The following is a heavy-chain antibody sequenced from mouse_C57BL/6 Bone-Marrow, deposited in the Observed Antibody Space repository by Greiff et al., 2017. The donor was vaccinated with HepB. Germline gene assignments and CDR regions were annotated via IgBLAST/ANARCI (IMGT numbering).Heavy chain of an antibody. J-gene: IGHJ4*01. V-gene: IGHV1-81*01. CDR2: IYPRSGNT. Sequence: QVQLQESGAELARPGASVKLSCKASGYTFTSYGISWVKQRTGQGLEWIGGIYPRSGNTYYNEKFKGKATLTADKSSSTAYMELRSLTSEDSAVYFCARRGDYAMDYWGQGTSVTVSS. CDR1: GYTFTSYG. CDR3: ARRGDYAMDY.